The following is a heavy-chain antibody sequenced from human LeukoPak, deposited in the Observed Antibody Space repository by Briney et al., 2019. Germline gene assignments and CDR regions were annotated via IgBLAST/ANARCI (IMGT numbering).Heavy chain of an antibody. J-gene: IGHJ4*02. D-gene: IGHD6-19*01. V-gene: IGHV4-38-2*01. Sequence: PSETLSLTCAVSGYSISSGYYWGWIRQPPGKGLEWIGGIYHSGSTYYNPSLKSRVTISVDTSKNQFSLKLSSVTAADTAVYYCARGWDSSGWYILFGYWGQGTLVTVSS. CDR1: GYSISSGYY. CDR2: IYHSGST. CDR3: ARGWDSSGWYILFGY.